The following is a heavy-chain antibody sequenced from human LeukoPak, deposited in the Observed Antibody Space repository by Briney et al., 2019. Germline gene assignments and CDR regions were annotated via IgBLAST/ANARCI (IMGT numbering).Heavy chain of an antibody. CDR2: IYTSGST. CDR3: AISGSSAWLDY. Sequence: PSETLSLTCTVSGGSISSYYWSWIRQPAGKGLEWIGRIYTSGSTNYNPSLKSRVTISVDTSKNQFSLKLSSVTAADTAVYYCAISGSSAWLDYWGQGTLVTVSS. V-gene: IGHV4-4*07. D-gene: IGHD6-19*01. J-gene: IGHJ4*02. CDR1: GGSISSYY.